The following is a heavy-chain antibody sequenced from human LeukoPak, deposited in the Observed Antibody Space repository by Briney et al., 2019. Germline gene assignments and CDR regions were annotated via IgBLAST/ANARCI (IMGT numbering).Heavy chain of an antibody. V-gene: IGHV4-39*07. CDR1: GGSISSSSYY. D-gene: IGHD6-19*01. Sequence: PSETLSLTCTVSGGSISSSSYYWGWIRQPPGKGLEWIGSIYYSGSTYYNPSLKSRVTISVDTSKNQFSLKLSSVTAADTAVYYCARATTQYSSGWADAFDIWGQGTMVTVSS. CDR3: ARATTQYSSGWADAFDI. CDR2: IYYSGST. J-gene: IGHJ3*02.